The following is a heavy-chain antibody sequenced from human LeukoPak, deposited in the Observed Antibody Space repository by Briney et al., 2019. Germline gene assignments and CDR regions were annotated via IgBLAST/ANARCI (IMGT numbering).Heavy chain of an antibody. CDR2: IRSKTYGRTT. CDR1: GFTFADYA. Sequence: GGSLRLSCTASGFTFADYAMSWVRQAPGKGLEWVGFIRSKTYGRTTEYAASVKGRFIISRDDSKSIAHLQMNSLKTEDTAMYYCTRDLSGYAKLIDNWGQGTLVIVSS. CDR3: TRDLSGYAKLIDN. J-gene: IGHJ4*02. D-gene: IGHD5-12*01. V-gene: IGHV3-49*04.